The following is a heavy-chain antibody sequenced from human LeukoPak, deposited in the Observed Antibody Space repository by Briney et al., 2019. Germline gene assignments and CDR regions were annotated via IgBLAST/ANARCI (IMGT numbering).Heavy chain of an antibody. CDR3: AKDGHYYDSSGYYYFDY. V-gene: IGHV3-23*01. CDR1: GFTFSSYA. J-gene: IGHJ4*02. CDR2: ISGSGGST. Sequence: PGGSLRLSCAASGFTFSSYAMSWVRQAPGKGLEWVSAISGSGGSTYYAGSVKGRFTISRDNSKNTLYLQMNSLRAEDTAVYYCAKDGHYYDSSGYYYFDYWGQGTLVTVSS. D-gene: IGHD3-22*01.